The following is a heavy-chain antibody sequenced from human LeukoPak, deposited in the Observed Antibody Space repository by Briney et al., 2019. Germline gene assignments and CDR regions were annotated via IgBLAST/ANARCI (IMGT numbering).Heavy chain of an antibody. CDR2: INPNSGGT. CDR1: GYTFTGYY. V-gene: IGHV1-2*02. Sequence: ASVKVSCKASGYTFTGYYMHWVRQAPGQGLEWMGWINPNSGGTNYAQKFQGRVTMTRDTSISTAYMELSRLRSDDTAVYYCARSRGIDGYCSGSSCYETWFDPWGQGTLVTVSS. D-gene: IGHD2-15*01. J-gene: IGHJ5*02. CDR3: ARSRGIDGYCSGSSCYETWFDP.